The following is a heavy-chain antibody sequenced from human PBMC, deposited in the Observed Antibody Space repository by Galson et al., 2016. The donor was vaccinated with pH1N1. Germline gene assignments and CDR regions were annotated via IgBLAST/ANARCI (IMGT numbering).Heavy chain of an antibody. CDR3: ATEDYYTSLY. J-gene: IGHJ4*02. Sequence: SRRLSCAASGFIFSDYWMSWVRQAPGKGLEWVAKINQDGSRKYYVDSMKGRCTISRDNAENSLSLHMNSLRVEETALYYFATEDYYTSLYWGQGILVTVSS. CDR1: GFIFSDYW. V-gene: IGHV3-7*01. CDR2: INQDGSRK. D-gene: IGHD1-26*01.